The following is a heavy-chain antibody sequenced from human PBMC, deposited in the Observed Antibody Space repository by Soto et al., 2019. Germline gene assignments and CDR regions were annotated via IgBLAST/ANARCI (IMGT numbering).Heavy chain of an antibody. CDR2: IFSSGTT. Sequence: PSETLSLTCTDSGDSISSGNKYWSWIRQSPGKGLEWIGYIFSSGTTYYNPSLKSRLTMSLDASQNQFSLKLNSLTDADTAVYFCARVPSPFDYYYAMDVWGQGTTVTVSS. CDR3: ARVPSPFDYYYAMDV. D-gene: IGHD3-16*01. J-gene: IGHJ6*02. CDR1: GDSISSGNKY. V-gene: IGHV4-30-4*01.